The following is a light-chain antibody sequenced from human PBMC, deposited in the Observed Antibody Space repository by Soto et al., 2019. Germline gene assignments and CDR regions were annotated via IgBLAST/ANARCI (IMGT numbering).Light chain of an antibody. CDR1: SSDVGTYNL. V-gene: IGLV2-23*02. CDR3: CSYAGRSTFTHV. CDR2: EDH. J-gene: IGLJ1*01. Sequence: QSALAQPASVSGSPGQSITISCTGTSSDVGTYNLGSWYQHLPGKAPKLIIYEDHKRPSDISDRFSGSKSDNTASLTSSGLQGEDEADYFCCSYAGRSTFTHVFGTGTKVTVL.